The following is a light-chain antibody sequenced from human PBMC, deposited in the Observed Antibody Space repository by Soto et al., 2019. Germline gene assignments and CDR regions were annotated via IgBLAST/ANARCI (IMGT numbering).Light chain of an antibody. CDR2: SAS. CDR3: QLSYISWT. CDR1: QTIGTF. Sequence: DIQLTQSPSSVSASVGDRVTITCRASQTIGTFLTWYQQKPGKAPNLLISSASTLQSGVPSRFIGSGSGTDFALTISSLQSEDLATYYCQLSYISWTFGQGTKVDIK. J-gene: IGKJ1*01. V-gene: IGKV1-39*01.